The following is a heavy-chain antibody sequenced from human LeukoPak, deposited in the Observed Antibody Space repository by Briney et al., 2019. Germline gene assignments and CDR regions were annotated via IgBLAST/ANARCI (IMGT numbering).Heavy chain of an antibody. V-gene: IGHV1-69*13. CDR1: GGTFISYA. CDR3: AIRGIAARFDP. Sequence: SVKASCKASGGTFISYAISWVRQAPGQGLEWMGGIIPIFGTANYAQKFQGRVTITADESTSTAYMELSSLRSEDTAVYYCAIRGIAARFDPWGQGTLVTVSS. CDR2: IIPIFGTA. D-gene: IGHD6-13*01. J-gene: IGHJ5*02.